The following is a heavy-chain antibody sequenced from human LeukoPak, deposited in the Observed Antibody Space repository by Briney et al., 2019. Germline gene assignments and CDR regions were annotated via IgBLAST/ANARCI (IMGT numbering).Heavy chain of an antibody. J-gene: IGHJ4*02. CDR3: ARGWRSGYISDY. Sequence: GGSLRLSCAASGFTFSSYEMHWVRQAPGKGLEWIADISSSGTTMYYADSVKGRFTISRDNAKNSLYLQMDSLRAEDTAVYYCARGWRSGYISDYWGQGTLVTVSS. CDR2: ISSSGTTM. CDR1: GFTFSSYE. V-gene: IGHV3-48*03. D-gene: IGHD3-22*01.